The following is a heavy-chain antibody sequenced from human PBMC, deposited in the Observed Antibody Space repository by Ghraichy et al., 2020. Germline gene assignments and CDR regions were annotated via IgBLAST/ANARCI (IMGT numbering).Heavy chain of an antibody. V-gene: IGHV1-69*13. Sequence: VQVSCKASGGTFSSYGINWVRQAPGQGLEWMGGIIPIFGTTNYAQKFQGRVTITADKSTRTAYMEMNSLRSEDTGMYYCAMVTTPGVYYYYYGLDVWGQGTAVTVSS. CDR2: IIPIFGTT. J-gene: IGHJ6*02. D-gene: IGHD4-11*01. CDR1: GGTFSSYG. CDR3: AMVTTPGVYYYYYGLDV.